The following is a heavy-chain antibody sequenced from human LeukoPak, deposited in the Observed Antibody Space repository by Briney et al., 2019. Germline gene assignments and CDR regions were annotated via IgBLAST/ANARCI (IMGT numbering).Heavy chain of an antibody. D-gene: IGHD2-15*01. Sequence: ASVKVSCKASGYTFTAYYIHWVRQAPGQGLEWMGWIDANSGVTKYAQKFQNRVSITRDTSIGIAYMELRRLISDDTAVYYCASEAYCSGGTCSVQRVASWGQGTLVTVSS. CDR2: IDANSGVT. V-gene: IGHV1-2*02. CDR1: GYTFTAYY. CDR3: ASEAYCSGGTCSVQRVAS. J-gene: IGHJ4*02.